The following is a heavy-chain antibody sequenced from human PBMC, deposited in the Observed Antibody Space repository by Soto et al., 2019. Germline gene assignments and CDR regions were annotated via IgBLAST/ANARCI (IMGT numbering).Heavy chain of an antibody. CDR2: ISGSGGST. D-gene: IGHD4-17*01. Sequence: GGSLRLSCAASGFTFSSYAMSWVRQAPGKGLEWVSAISGSGGSTYYADSVKGRFTISRDNSRNMLYLQMNSLRAEDTAVYYCAKGDYGDSRDYYYGMDVWGQGTTVTVSS. J-gene: IGHJ6*02. CDR3: AKGDYGDSRDYYYGMDV. CDR1: GFTFSSYA. V-gene: IGHV3-23*01.